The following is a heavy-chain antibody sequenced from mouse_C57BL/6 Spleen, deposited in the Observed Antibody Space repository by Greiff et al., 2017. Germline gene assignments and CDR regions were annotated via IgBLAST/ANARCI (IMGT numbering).Heavy chain of an antibody. J-gene: IGHJ1*03. CDR2: ISYSGST. CDR1: GYSITSGYD. Sequence: EVQLVESGPGMVKPSQSLSLTCTVTGYSITSGYDWHWIRHFPGNKLEWMGYISYSGSTNYTPSLKSRISITHDTSKNHFFLKLNAVTTEDTATYYCARDGGRGTRGYYGVWGTGTTVTVSS. CDR3: ARDGGRGTRGYYGV. V-gene: IGHV3-1*01.